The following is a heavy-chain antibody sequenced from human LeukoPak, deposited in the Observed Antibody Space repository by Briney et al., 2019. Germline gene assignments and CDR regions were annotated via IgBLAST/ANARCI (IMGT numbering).Heavy chain of an antibody. V-gene: IGHV3-23*01. CDR1: GFTFSSYA. D-gene: IGHD3-9*01. CDR3: ARDWRYDAFDI. Sequence: PGGSLRLSCAASGFTFSSYAMSWVRQAPGKGLEWVSSIGGSNRSTYHADSVKGRFIISRDNSKNTLYLQMNSLRAEDTAVYYCARDWRYDAFDIWGQGTMVTVSS. J-gene: IGHJ3*02. CDR2: IGGSNRST.